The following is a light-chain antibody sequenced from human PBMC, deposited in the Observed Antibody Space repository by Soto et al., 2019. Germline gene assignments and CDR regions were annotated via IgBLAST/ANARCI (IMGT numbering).Light chain of an antibody. V-gene: IGLV1-51*01. CDR3: GTWDDRLSAGV. CDR1: SSNIGNNG. J-gene: IGLJ2*01. CDR2: DNT. Sequence: QSVLTQPPSVSAAXXXXXXXSCSGSSSNIGNNGVSWYQQLPGTAPKLLIYDNTERPSGIPDRFSGSRSGTSATLGITGLQTGDEADYYCGTWDDRLSAGVFGGGTKLTVL.